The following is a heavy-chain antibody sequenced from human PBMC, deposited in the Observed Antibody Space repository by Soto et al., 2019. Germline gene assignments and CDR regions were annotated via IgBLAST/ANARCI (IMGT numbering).Heavy chain of an antibody. Sequence: AGGSLRLSCTASGFTVISNYMGWVRQAPGKGLEWVSVIYSGGSTYYADSVKGRFTISRDNSKNTLYLQMNSLRAEDTAVYYCAREIVTTGEYYFDSWGLGTLVTVSS. V-gene: IGHV3-66*01. J-gene: IGHJ4*02. CDR1: GFTVISNY. D-gene: IGHD1-1*01. CDR3: AREIVTTGEYYFDS. CDR2: IYSGGST.